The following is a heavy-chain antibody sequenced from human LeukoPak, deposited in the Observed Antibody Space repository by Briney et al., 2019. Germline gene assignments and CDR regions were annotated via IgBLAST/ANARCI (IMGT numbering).Heavy chain of an antibody. D-gene: IGHD3-22*01. V-gene: IGHV4-59*08. J-gene: IGHJ5*02. CDR3: ARSSAHGKNWFDP. CDR2: IYYSGST. CDR1: GGSISSYY. Sequence: SETLSLTCTVSGGSISSYYWSWIRQPPGKGLEWIGYIYYSGSTNYNPSLKSRVTISVDTSKNQFSLKLSSVTAADTAVYYCARSSAHGKNWFDPWGREPWSPSPQ.